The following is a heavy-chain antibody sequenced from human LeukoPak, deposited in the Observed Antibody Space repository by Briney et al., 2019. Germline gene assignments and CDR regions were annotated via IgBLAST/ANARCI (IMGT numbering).Heavy chain of an antibody. D-gene: IGHD4-17*01. V-gene: IGHV4-61*08. CDR2: IYYSGST. Sequence: SETLSLTCTVSGGSISSGDYYWSWIRQPPGKGLEWIGYIYYSGSTNYNPSLKSRVTISVDTSKNQFSLKLSSVTAADTAVYYCARSTVYYYYGMDVWGQGTTVTVSS. CDR1: GGSISSGDYY. CDR3: ARSTVYYYYGMDV. J-gene: IGHJ6*02.